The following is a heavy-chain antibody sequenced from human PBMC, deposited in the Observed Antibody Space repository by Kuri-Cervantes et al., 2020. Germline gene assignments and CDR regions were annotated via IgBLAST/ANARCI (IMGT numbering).Heavy chain of an antibody. CDR3: AREGGSGDQWLPGLTQNYGMDV. CDR1: GFTFTGYY. Sequence: GESLKISCAASGFTFTGYYMHWVRQAPGQGLEWMGIINPSGGSTSYAQKFQGRVTMTRDTSTSTVYMELSSLRSEDTAVYYCAREGGSGDQWLPGLTQNYGMDVWGQGTTVTVSS. J-gene: IGHJ6*02. D-gene: IGHD3-22*01. CDR2: INPSGGST. V-gene: IGHV1-46*01.